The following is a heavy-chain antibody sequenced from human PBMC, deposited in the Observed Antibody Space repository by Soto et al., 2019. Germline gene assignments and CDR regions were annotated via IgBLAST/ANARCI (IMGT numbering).Heavy chain of an antibody. V-gene: IGHV3-23*01. CDR2: ISGSGGST. J-gene: IGHJ4*02. Sequence: EVQLLESGGGLVQPGGSLRLSCAASGFTFSSYAMSWVRQAPGKGLEWVSAISGSGGSTYYADSVKGRFTISRDNSNNTLYLQMNSLRAEDTAVFYCAKDLGGNGLFDYWGQGTLVTVSS. CDR3: AKDLGGNGLFDY. CDR1: GFTFSSYA. D-gene: IGHD2-15*01.